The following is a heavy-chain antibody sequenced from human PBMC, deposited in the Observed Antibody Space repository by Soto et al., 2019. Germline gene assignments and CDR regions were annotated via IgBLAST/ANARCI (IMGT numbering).Heavy chain of an antibody. CDR2: INSDGSST. CDR1: GFTFSSYW. CDR3: ARCPIVVVFDY. J-gene: IGHJ4*02. Sequence: GGSLRLSCAASGFTFSSYWMHWVRQAPGKGLVWVSRINSDGSSTTYADSVKGRFTISRDNAKNTLYLQMNSLRAEDTAVYYCARCPIVVVFDYWGQGTLVTVSS. D-gene: IGHD3-22*01. V-gene: IGHV3-74*01.